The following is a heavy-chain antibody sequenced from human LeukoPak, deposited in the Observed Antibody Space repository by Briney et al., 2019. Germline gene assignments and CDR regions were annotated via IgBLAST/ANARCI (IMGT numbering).Heavy chain of an antibody. CDR2: IWYDGSNK. D-gene: IGHD6-13*01. Sequence: GGSLRLSCAASGFTFSSYGMHWVRQAPGKGLEWVAVIWYDGSNKYYADSVKGRFTISRDNSKNTLYLQMNSLRAEDTAVYYCARGSSSWYGGFDPWGQGTLVTVSS. J-gene: IGHJ5*02. V-gene: IGHV3-33*01. CDR1: GFTFSSYG. CDR3: ARGSSSWYGGFDP.